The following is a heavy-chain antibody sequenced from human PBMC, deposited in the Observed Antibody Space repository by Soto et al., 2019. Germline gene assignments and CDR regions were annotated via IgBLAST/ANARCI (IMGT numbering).Heavy chain of an antibody. V-gene: IGHV3-30*18. CDR1: GFNFDTFA. CDR2: ISYDGSNE. D-gene: IGHD3-3*01. CDR3: AKDISGKLRFVEWYPPKGMDV. Sequence: QVHLVESGGGVVQPGRSLRLSCVASGFNFDTFAMNWVRQAPGKGLEWVAVISYDGSNEFYVDSVKGRFTISRDNDKNTLYLPMNSLRPEDTGVYYCAKDISGKLRFVEWYPPKGMDVWGQGTRVSVSS. J-gene: IGHJ6*02.